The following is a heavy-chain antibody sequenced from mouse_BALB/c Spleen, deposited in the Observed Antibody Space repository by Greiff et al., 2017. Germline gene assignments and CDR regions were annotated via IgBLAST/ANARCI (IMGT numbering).Heavy chain of an antibody. V-gene: IGHV3-2*02. CDR2: ISYSGST. CDR3: AREGFDY. J-gene: IGHJ2*01. CDR1: GYSITSDYA. Sequence: EVQLQQSGPGLVKPSQSLSLTCTVTGYSITSDYAWNWIRQFPGNKLEWMGYISYSGSTSYNPSLKSRISITRDTSKNQFFLQLNSVTTEDTATYYCAREGFDYWGQGTTLTVSS.